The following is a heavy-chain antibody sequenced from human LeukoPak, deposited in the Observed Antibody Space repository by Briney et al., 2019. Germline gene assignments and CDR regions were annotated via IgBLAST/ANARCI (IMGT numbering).Heavy chain of an antibody. D-gene: IGHD3-22*01. J-gene: IGHJ3*02. CDR1: GGSFSGYY. V-gene: IGHV4-59*01. CDR3: ASSDYYDSSGYYDDAFDI. CDR2: IYYSGST. Sequence: TSETLSLTCAVYGGSFSGYYWSWIRQPPGKGLEWIGYIYYSGSTNYNPSLKSRVTISVDTSKNQFSLKLSSVTAADTAVYYCASSDYYDSSGYYDDAFDIWGQGTMVTVSS.